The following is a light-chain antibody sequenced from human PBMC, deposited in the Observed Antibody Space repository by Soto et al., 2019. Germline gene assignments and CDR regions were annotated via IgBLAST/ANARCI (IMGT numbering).Light chain of an antibody. J-gene: IGKJ4*01. Sequence: DLQMTQSPSSLSASVGDRVTISCRASQSISNYLNWYQQKPGKVPKLLIFAASSLQGGVPSRFSGSESGTDFTLTISSLQPEDFATYYCQQSYSAPLTFGGGTKVEI. CDR2: AAS. CDR1: QSISNY. V-gene: IGKV1-39*01. CDR3: QQSYSAPLT.